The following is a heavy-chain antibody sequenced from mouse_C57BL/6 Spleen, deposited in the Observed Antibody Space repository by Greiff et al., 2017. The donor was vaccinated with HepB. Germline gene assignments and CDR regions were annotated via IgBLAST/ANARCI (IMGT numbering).Heavy chain of an antibody. CDR2: IHPNSGST. J-gene: IGHJ2*01. CDR3: AREEGSPSYFDY. CDR1: GYTFTSYW. V-gene: IGHV1-64*01. Sequence: QVQLQQPGAELVKPGASVKLSCKASGYTFTSYWMHWVKQRPGQGLEWIGMIHPNSGSTNYNEKFKSKATLTVDKSSSTAYMQLSSLTSEDSAVYYGAREEGSPSYFDYWGQGTTLTVSS.